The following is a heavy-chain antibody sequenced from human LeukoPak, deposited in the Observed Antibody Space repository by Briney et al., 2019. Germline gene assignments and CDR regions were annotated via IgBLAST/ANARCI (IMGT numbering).Heavy chain of an antibody. CDR2: ISYDGSNK. V-gene: IGHV3-30*18. CDR3: AKPRFGSGNGNGFDM. Sequence: PGGSLRLSCAASGFIFSSYGMHWVRQAPGKGLEWVAVISYDGSNKYYADSVKGRFTISRDNSKNTMYLQMNSLRTEDTAVYSCAKPRFGSGNGNGFDMWGQGTLVTVSS. CDR1: GFIFSSYG. J-gene: IGHJ3*02. D-gene: IGHD3-10*01.